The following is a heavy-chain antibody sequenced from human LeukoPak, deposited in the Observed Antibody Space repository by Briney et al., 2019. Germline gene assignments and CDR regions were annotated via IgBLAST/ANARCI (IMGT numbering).Heavy chain of an antibody. CDR2: INPNSGGT. D-gene: IGHD1-26*01. Sequence: ASVKVSCKASGYTFTCYYMHWVGQAPGQGLEWMGRINPNSGGTNYAQKFQGRVTMTRHTSISTAYMELSRLRSDDTAVYYCARDKLVGATRALVPTYWGQGTLVTVSS. CDR3: ARDKLVGATRALVPTY. V-gene: IGHV1-2*06. J-gene: IGHJ4*02. CDR1: GYTFTCYY.